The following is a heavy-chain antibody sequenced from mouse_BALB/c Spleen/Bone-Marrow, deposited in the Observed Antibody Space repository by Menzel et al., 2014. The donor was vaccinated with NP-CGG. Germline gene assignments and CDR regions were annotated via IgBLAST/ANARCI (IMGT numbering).Heavy chain of an antibody. Sequence: QSATELVKPGASVKMSCKTSGYTFTSYNMHWVKQTPGQGLEWIGSIYPGNGDSSYNQKFKGKATLSTGKSSSTAYMQVSSLTSEDSAVYYCAREGRSHFDSWGQGTTLTVSS. CDR3: AREGRSHFDS. CDR2: IYPGNGDS. CDR1: GYTFTSYN. V-gene: IGHV1-12*01. J-gene: IGHJ2*01.